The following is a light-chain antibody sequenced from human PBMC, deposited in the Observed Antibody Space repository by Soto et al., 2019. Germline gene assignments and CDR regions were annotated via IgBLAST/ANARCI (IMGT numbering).Light chain of an antibody. CDR3: QQYKEWPPWT. V-gene: IGKV3-15*01. CDR1: QSVINN. Sequence: EIVMTQSPATLSLSPGERATLSCRASQSVINNLAWYQQKPGQAPRLLIYAASARATGIPARFSGSGSGTEFTLTISSLQSEDFAIYYCQQYKEWPPWTFGQGTKVEIK. J-gene: IGKJ1*01. CDR2: AAS.